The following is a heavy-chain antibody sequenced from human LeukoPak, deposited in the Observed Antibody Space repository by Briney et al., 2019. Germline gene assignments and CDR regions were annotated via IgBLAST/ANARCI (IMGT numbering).Heavy chain of an antibody. J-gene: IGHJ4*02. CDR3: VREDRSCYYY. CDR2: IKQDGNEK. V-gene: IGHV3-7*03. CDR1: GFSFSSWW. D-gene: IGHD2-15*01. Sequence: PGGSLRLSCAASGFSFSSWWTSWVRQAPGKGLEWVANIKQDGNEKFYADSVKGRFTISRDNDKNSLYLQMNSLRLEDTAVYYCVREDRSCYYYWGQGTLVTVSS.